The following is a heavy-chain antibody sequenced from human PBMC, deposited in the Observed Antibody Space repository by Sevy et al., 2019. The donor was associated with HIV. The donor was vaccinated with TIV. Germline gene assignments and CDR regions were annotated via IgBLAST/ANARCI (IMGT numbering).Heavy chain of an antibody. V-gene: IGHV3-33*01. J-gene: IGHJ4*02. CDR3: ARYWGRDGHSIDY. Sequence: GGSLRLSCATSGCIFSNYAMHWIRQAPGKGLEWVAVIWYDGTDKYYADSVQGRFTISRDNSKNTLYLQMNSLRVEDTAVYYCARYWGRDGHSIDYWGQGTQVTVSS. D-gene: IGHD3-16*01. CDR2: IWYDGTDK. CDR1: GCIFSNYA.